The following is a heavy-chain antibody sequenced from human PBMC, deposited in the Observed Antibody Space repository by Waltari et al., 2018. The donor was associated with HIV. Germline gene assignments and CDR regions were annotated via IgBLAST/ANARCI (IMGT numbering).Heavy chain of an antibody. V-gene: IGHV3-15*01. D-gene: IGHD2-21*01. CDR3: VTDAVAVPLDTAY. J-gene: IGHJ4*02. CDR2: RKSKNDGGTI. Sequence: EVHLVESGGGLVKPGGSLRVSCTVSGFTFINAWMSWVRQAPGKGLGWLGRRKSKNDGGTIDYAAPVKDRFTILRDDSKHTLYLEMSSLKIEYTGIYYCVTDAVAVPLDTAYWGQGTLVTVSS. CDR1: GFTFINAW.